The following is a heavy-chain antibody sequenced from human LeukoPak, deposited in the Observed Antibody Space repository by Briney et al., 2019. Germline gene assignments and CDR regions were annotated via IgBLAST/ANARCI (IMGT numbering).Heavy chain of an antibody. J-gene: IGHJ3*01. V-gene: IGHV4-4*02. CDR3: ARGGRSAFDV. Sequence: KTSETLSLTCAVSGGSISSDHWWSWVRQPPGKRLEWIGEIFHIGVTNYKPSLKSRVSMSVDKSRHQFSLNLRSMTAADTAVYFCARGGRSAFDVWGPGTKVIVSS. D-gene: IGHD3-10*01. CDR1: GGSISSDHW. CDR2: IFHIGVT.